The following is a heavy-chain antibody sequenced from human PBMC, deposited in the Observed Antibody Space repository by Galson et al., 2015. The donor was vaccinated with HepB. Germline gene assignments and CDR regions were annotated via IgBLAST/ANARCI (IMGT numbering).Heavy chain of an antibody. D-gene: IGHD6-13*01. CDR1: GGTFSSYA. V-gene: IGHV1-69*13. Sequence: SVKVSCKASGGTFSSYAISWVRQAPGQGLEWMGGIIPIFGTANYAQKFQGRVTITADESTSTAYTELSSLRSEDTAVYYCAIWGIAAAGLRPLLDYYGMDVWGQGTTVTVSS. J-gene: IGHJ6*02. CDR2: IIPIFGTA. CDR3: AIWGIAAAGLRPLLDYYGMDV.